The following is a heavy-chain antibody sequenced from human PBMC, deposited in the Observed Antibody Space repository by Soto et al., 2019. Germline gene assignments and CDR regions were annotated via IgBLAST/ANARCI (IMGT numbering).Heavy chain of an antibody. J-gene: IGHJ4*02. CDR2: ISSSGSTI. V-gene: IGHV3-11*01. CDR1: GFTFSDYY. CDR3: AKDGRGSGSHYNSFGY. Sequence: GGSLRLSCAASGFTFSDYYMSWIRQAPGKGLEWVSYISSSGSTIYYADSVKGRFTVSRDNAKNTLYLQMNSLRAEDTAVYYCAKDGRGSGSHYNSFGYWGQGTLVTVSS. D-gene: IGHD3-10*01.